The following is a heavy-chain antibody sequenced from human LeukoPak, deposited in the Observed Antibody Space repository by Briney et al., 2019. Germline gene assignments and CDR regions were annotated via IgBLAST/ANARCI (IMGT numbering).Heavy chain of an antibody. CDR2: ITPIFGTT. D-gene: IGHD5-18*01. CDR1: GGTFSSYA. CDR3: AYGYSYIAF. Sequence: ASVKVSCKASGGTFSSYAFNWVRQAPGQGLEWMGGITPIFGTTDYAEKFHGRVTVTADASTYTAFMELSGLRSEDTAVYFCAYGYSYIAFWGQGTLVTVSS. V-gene: IGHV1-69*13. J-gene: IGHJ4*02.